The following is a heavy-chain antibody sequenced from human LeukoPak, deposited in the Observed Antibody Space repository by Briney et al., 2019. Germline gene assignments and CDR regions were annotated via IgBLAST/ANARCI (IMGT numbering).Heavy chain of an antibody. CDR2: IIPILGIA. CDR3: ARDQGGYNFDY. D-gene: IGHD5-12*01. Sequence: ASVKVSCKASGGTFSSYTISWVRQAPGQGVEWMGRIIPILGIANYAQKFQGRVTITADKFTSTAYMELSSLRSEDTAVYYCARDQGGYNFDYWGQGTLVTVSS. J-gene: IGHJ4*02. V-gene: IGHV1-69*04. CDR1: GGTFSSYT.